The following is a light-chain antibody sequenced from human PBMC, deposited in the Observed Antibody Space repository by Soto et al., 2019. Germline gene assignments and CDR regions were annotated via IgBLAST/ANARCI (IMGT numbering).Light chain of an antibody. Sequence: QSVLTQPPSVSGAPGQRVTISCTGSSSNIGAGYDVHWYQQLPGGAPKLLIYANSNRPSGVPDRFSGSRSGTSASLAITGLQAEDEADYSCQSYDSRLRGFYVFGTGTKVTVL. J-gene: IGLJ1*01. CDR1: SSNIGAGYD. V-gene: IGLV1-40*01. CDR3: QSYDSRLRGFYV. CDR2: ANS.